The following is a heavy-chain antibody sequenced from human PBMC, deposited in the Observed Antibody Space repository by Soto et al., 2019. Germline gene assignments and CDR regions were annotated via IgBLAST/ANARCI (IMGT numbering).Heavy chain of an antibody. Sequence: ASVKVSCKASGYTFTSYGISWVRQAPGQGLEWMGWISAYNGNTNYAQKLQGRVTMTTDTSTSTAYMELRSLRSDDTAVYYCAKGVPGIAVAGTGYFPHWGQGTLVTVSS. CDR1: GYTFTSYG. CDR2: ISAYNGNT. D-gene: IGHD6-19*01. CDR3: AKGVPGIAVAGTGYFPH. J-gene: IGHJ1*01. V-gene: IGHV1-18*01.